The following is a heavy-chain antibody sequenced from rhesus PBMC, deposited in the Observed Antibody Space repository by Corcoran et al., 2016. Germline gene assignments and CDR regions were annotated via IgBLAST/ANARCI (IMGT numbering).Heavy chain of an antibody. CDR3: ARDRGGNDLFFEY. Sequence: QVQLQESGPGLVKPSETLSFTCAVSGGSSSDSYSWNWIRPPPGKGPEWIGYIAYSESPNYNPSLKSPVTISRDTSENQFSLKLSSVTAADTAVYYCARDRGGNDLFFEYWGQGVLVTVSS. V-gene: IGHV4-122*02. CDR2: IAYSESP. CDR1: GGSSSDSYS. J-gene: IGHJ4*01. D-gene: IGHD1-14*01.